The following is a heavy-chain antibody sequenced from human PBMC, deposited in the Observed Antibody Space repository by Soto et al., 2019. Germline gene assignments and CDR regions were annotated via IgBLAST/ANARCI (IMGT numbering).Heavy chain of an antibody. V-gene: IGHV3-11*01. J-gene: IGHJ4*02. CDR3: ASHHSSGWLYFDS. D-gene: IGHD6-19*01. CDR1: GFTVSGND. Sequence: QLQLLESGGDLVKPGGSLRLSCAASGFTVSGNDLSWIRQAPGKGLEWVSSIGSSGRAIYYADSVKGRFPISRDNTKDSLYLHMSSLRAEDTAIYYCASHHSSGWLYFDSWGQGTLVTVSS. CDR2: IGSSGRAI.